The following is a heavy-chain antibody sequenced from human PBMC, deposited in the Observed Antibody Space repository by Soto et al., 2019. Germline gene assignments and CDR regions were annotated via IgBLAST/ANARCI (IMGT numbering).Heavy chain of an antibody. CDR1: GGSISSGGYY. D-gene: IGHD3-16*01. Sequence: QVQLQESGPGLVKPSQTLSLTCTVSGGSISSGGYYWSWIRQHPGKGLEWIGYIYYSGSTYYNTSLKSRVTISVDTSKNQFSLKLSAVTAADTAVYYCARDRTGGKFDPWGQGTLVTVSS. J-gene: IGHJ5*02. V-gene: IGHV4-31*03. CDR3: ARDRTGGKFDP. CDR2: IYYSGST.